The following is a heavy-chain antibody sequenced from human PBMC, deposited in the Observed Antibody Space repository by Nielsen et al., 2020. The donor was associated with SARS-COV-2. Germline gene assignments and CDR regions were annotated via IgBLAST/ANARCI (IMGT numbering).Heavy chain of an antibody. D-gene: IGHD2-2*03. Sequence: GESLKISCAASGFIFSNYRMHWVRQAPGQGLVWVSHINPDESKTTYADSVKGRFTISRDNAKNSLYLQLTSLRVEDTAVYYCAKGGAGYCAGTTCYAAIDSWGQGTLVTVSS. J-gene: IGHJ4*02. V-gene: IGHV3-74*03. CDR3: AKGGAGYCAGTTCYAAIDS. CDR2: INPDESKT. CDR1: GFIFSNYR.